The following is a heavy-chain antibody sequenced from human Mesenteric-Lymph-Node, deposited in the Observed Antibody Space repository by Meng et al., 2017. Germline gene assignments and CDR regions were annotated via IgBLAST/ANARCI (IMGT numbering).Heavy chain of an antibody. CDR3: AVIAAAGMDHNDY. J-gene: IGHJ4*02. Sequence: SETLSLTCTVSGGSISSYYWSWIRQPPGKGLEWIGYIYYSGSTNYNPSLKSRVTISVDTSKNQFSLKLSSVTAADSAVYYCAVIAAAGMDHNDYWGQGTLVTVSS. CDR2: IYYSGST. CDR1: GGSISSYY. D-gene: IGHD6-13*01. V-gene: IGHV4-59*01.